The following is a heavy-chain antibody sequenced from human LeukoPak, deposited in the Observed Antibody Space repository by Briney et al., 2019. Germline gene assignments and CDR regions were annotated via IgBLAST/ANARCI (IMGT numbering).Heavy chain of an antibody. J-gene: IGHJ4*02. CDR2: ISSGSSFL. V-gene: IGHV3-21*01. CDR3: AKDLTMVRNHEP. Sequence: PGGSLRLSCAASAFTFSNYSMNWVRQAPGKGLEWVSSISSGSSFLYYADSVKGRFIVSRDSAKNSLYLQMNSLRAEDTAVYYCAKDLTMVRNHEPGGQGTLVTVSS. CDR1: AFTFSNYS. D-gene: IGHD3-10*01.